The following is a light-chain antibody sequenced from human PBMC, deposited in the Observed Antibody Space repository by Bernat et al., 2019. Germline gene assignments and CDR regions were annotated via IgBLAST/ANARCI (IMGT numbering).Light chain of an antibody. Sequence: SYVLTQPPSVSVAPGKTARITCGGNNIGSKSVHWYQQKPGQAPVLVIYYDSDRPSGIPERFSGSNSGNTATLTISSVEAGDEADYYCQVWDSSSDHVFGTGTKVTVL. CDR3: QVWDSSSDHV. V-gene: IGLV3-21*04. CDR1: NIGSKS. J-gene: IGLJ1*01. CDR2: YDS.